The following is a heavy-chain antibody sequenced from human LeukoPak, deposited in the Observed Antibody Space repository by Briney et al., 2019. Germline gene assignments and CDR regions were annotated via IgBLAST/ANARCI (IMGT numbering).Heavy chain of an antibody. J-gene: IGHJ4*02. V-gene: IGHV3-7*01. D-gene: IGHD1-26*01. CDR2: IKKDGSEK. CDR3: AREVLVGTQRWYLDF. CDR1: GFSFSSYW. Sequence: PGGSLRLSCASSGFSFSSYWMTCIRQAPGRGLDWVANIKKDGSEKYYVDPVNGRFTISRDHAKNSMYLQMNSLRAEDTAVYYCAREVLVGTQRWYLDFWRQGTMVTVSS.